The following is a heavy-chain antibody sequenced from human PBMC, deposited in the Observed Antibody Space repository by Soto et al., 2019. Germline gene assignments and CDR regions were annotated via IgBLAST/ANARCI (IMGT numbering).Heavy chain of an antibody. D-gene: IGHD3-10*01. J-gene: IGHJ5*02. CDR3: AKDPPKLLWFGELSNWFDP. CDR1: GFTFSSYA. Sequence: GGSLRLSCAASGFTFSSYAMSWVRQAPGKGLEWVSAISGSGGSTYYADSVKGRFTISRDNSKNTLYLQMNSLRAEDTAVYYCAKDPPKLLWFGELSNWFDPWGQGTLVTVSS. V-gene: IGHV3-23*01. CDR2: ISGSGGST.